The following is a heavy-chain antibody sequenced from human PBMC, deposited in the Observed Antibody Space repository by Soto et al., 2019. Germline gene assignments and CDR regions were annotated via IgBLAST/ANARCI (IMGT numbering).Heavy chain of an antibody. V-gene: IGHV3-23*01. CDR3: SRGRPQKSGALGVGY. CDR1: GLTFSSYI. CDR2: ISGSGSDT. J-gene: IGHJ4*03. D-gene: IGHD2-15*01. Sequence: PGGSLRLSCASSGLTFSSYIMNWFRQAPGKGLVWVSTISGSGSDTYYADSVKGRFTISRDNSKNTLYLQMNSLRAEDTAVFYFSRGRPQKSGALGVGYWGPGPLVTVSS.